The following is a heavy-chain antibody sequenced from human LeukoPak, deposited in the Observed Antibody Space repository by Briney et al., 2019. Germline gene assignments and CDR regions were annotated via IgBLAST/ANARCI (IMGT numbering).Heavy chain of an antibody. CDR1: GGSFIDYY. CDR3: ARRVRGVNDAFDI. Sequence: SETLSLTCTVYGGSFIDYYWSWIRQPPGKGLEWIGEINHSGSTNYNPSLKSRVTISVDTSKNQFSLKLSSVTAADTAVYYCARRVRGVNDAFDIWGQGTMVTVSS. J-gene: IGHJ3*02. V-gene: IGHV4-34*01. D-gene: IGHD3-10*01. CDR2: INHSGST.